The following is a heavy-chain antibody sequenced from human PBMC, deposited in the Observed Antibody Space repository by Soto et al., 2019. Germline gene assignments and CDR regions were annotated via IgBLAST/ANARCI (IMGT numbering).Heavy chain of an antibody. CDR1: GGSVRSYY. D-gene: IGHD6-13*01. CDR3: ARYSSPEFDAFDI. J-gene: IGHJ3*02. V-gene: IGHV4-59*02. CDR2: IHYSGST. Sequence: SETLSLTCSVSGGSVRSYYWSWIRQPPGKGLEWIGFIHYSGSTNYNPSLKSRVTISGDTSKKQFSLKLHSVTAADTAVYYCARYSSPEFDAFDIWGQGTMVTVSS.